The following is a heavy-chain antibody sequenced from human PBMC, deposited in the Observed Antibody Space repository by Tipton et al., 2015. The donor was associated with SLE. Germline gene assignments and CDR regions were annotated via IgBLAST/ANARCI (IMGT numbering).Heavy chain of an antibody. J-gene: IGHJ4*02. CDR1: GGSINRNVYY. CDR3: ARSQIPSSWSRFYFDY. D-gene: IGHD6-19*01. V-gene: IGHV4-39*01. CDR2: VSYSGRT. Sequence: TLSLTCTVSGGSINRNVYYGGWVRLSPGRGLEWLGSVSYSGRTSYSSSLRGQASLSVDSSKNQFSLRLSSVTAADTAVYYCARSQIPSSWSRFYFDYWGQGKLVTVSS.